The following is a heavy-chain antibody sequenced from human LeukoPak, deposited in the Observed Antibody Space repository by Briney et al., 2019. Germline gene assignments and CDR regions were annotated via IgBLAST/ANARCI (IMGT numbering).Heavy chain of an antibody. Sequence: PSETLSLTCTVSGGSISSGDYYWSWIRQPPGKGLEWIGYIYYSGSTYYNPSLKSRVTISVDTSKNQFSLKLSSVTAADTAVYYCARAGNTIFAVVWASDVWGKGTTVTVSS. D-gene: IGHD3-3*01. V-gene: IGHV4-30-4*02. CDR3: ARAGNTIFAVVWASDV. CDR2: IYYSGST. CDR1: GGSISSGDYY. J-gene: IGHJ6*04.